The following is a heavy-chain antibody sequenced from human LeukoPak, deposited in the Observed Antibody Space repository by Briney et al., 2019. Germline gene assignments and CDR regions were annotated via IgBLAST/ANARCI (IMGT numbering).Heavy chain of an antibody. CDR1: GFIFSSYW. CDR2: ISSDGSST. CDR3: ARGYSYGHGGYFDY. Sequence: GGSLRLSCAASGFIFSSYWVHWVRQAPGKGLLWVSRISSDGSSTTCAESVNGRFTISRDDAKNTLYLQMNSLRAEDTAVYYCARGYSYGHGGYFDYWGQGTLVTVSS. D-gene: IGHD5-18*01. J-gene: IGHJ4*02. V-gene: IGHV3-74*01.